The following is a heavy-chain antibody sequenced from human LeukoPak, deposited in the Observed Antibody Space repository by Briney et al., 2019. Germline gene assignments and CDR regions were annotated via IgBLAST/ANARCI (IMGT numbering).Heavy chain of an antibody. V-gene: IGHV1-69*05. CDR3: AREAEYPYNWFDP. J-gene: IGHJ5*02. CDR1: GGTFSSYA. D-gene: IGHD2-2*01. Sequence: GASVKVSCKASGGTFSSYAISWVRQAPGQGLEWMGRIIPIFGTANYAQKFQGRVTITTDESTSTAYMELSSLRSEDTAVYYCAREAEYPYNWFDPWGRGTLVTVSS. CDR2: IIPIFGTA.